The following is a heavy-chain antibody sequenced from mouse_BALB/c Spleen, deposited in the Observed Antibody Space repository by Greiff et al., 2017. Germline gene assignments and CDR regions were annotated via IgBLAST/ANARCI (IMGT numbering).Heavy chain of an antibody. CDR3: TRAYYGYSWFAY. V-gene: IGHV5-6-4*01. D-gene: IGHD2-2*01. CDR1: GFTFSSYT. CDR2: ISSGGSYT. Sequence: EVQLVESGGGLVQPGGSLKLSCAASGFTFSSYTMSWVRQTPEKRLEWVATISSGGSYTYYPDSVKGRFTISRDNAKNTLYLQMSSLKSEDTAMYYCTRAYYGYSWFAYWGQGTLVTVSA. J-gene: IGHJ3*01.